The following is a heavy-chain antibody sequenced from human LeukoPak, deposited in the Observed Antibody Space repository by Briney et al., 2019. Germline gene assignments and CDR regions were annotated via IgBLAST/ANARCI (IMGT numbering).Heavy chain of an antibody. V-gene: IGHV1-2*02. J-gene: IGHJ4*02. Sequence: ASVKVSCKASGYTFTGYYMHWVRQAPGQGLEWMGWINPNSGGTNYAQKFQGRVTMTRDTSISTAYMELSRLRSDDTAVYYCAKAGGLRPYYFDYWGQGTLVTVSS. CDR3: AKAGGLRPYYFDY. CDR2: INPNSGGT. D-gene: IGHD5-12*01. CDR1: GYTFTGYY.